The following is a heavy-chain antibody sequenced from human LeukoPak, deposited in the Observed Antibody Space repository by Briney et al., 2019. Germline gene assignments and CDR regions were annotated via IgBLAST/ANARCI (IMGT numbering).Heavy chain of an antibody. CDR1: GFTFSSYG. V-gene: IGHV3-30*03. CDR3: ARDGEGYSGYSGFDY. Sequence: GSLRLSCAASGFTFSSYGMHWVRQAPGKGLEWVAVISYDGSNKYYADSVKGRFTISRDNSKNTLYLQMNSLRAEDTAVYYCARDGEGYSGYSGFDYWGQGTLVTVSS. J-gene: IGHJ4*02. D-gene: IGHD5-12*01. CDR2: ISYDGSNK.